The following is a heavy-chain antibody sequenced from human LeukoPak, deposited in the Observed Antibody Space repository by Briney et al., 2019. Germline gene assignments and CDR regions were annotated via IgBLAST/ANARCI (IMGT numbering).Heavy chain of an antibody. CDR3: ATSAKRWLPIDY. D-gene: IGHD5-24*01. CDR2: ISGSGGST. V-gene: IGHV3-23*01. Sequence: GGSLRLSCAASGFTFSSYAMTWVRQAPGKGLEWVSTISGSGGSTYYADSVKGRFTISRDNAKNSLYLQMNSLRAEDTALYYCATSAKRWLPIDYWGQGTLVTVSS. J-gene: IGHJ4*02. CDR1: GFTFSSYA.